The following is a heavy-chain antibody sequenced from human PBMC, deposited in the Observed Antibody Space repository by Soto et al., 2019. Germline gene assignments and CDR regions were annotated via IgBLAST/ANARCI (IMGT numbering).Heavy chain of an antibody. CDR2: IFPGVSDT. J-gene: IGHJ3*02. CDR3: AAGYTTGLDAFDI. D-gene: IGHD6-13*01. Sequence: PGESLKSSCKGSGYNFANYWIGWVCEMPGKGLEWMGMIFPGVSDTKNSPSLQGQITMSVDKSDSSAYLQWRSLKASDTAMYYCAAGYTTGLDAFDIWGQGTMVTVSS. CDR1: GYNFANYW. V-gene: IGHV5-51*01.